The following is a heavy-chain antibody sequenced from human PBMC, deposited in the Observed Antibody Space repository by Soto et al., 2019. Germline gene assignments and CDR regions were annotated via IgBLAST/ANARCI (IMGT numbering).Heavy chain of an antibody. J-gene: IGHJ5*02. D-gene: IGHD3-10*01. Sequence: ASVKVSCKASGYTFTSYGISWVRQAPGQGLEWMGWISAYNGNTNYAQKLQGRVTMTTDTSTSTAYMELRSLRSDDTAVYYCARVWFGDPKRGADWFDPWGQGTLVTASS. CDR3: ARVWFGDPKRGADWFDP. CDR1: GYTFTSYG. V-gene: IGHV1-18*04. CDR2: ISAYNGNT.